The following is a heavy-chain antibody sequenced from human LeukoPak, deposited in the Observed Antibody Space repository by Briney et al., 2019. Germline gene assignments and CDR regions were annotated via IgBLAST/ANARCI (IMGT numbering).Heavy chain of an antibody. V-gene: IGHV4-39*01. J-gene: IGHJ4*02. CDR3: ARLKGYCTNGVCYTDY. Sequence: GSIXSXSYYWGWVRQPPGKGREWIVSFYYSGSTYYTPSLKSRFTISVDTSKNQFSLKLSSVTAADTAVYYCARLKGYCTNGVCYTDYWGQGTLVTVSS. CDR1: GSIXSXSYY. CDR2: FYYSGST. D-gene: IGHD2-8*01.